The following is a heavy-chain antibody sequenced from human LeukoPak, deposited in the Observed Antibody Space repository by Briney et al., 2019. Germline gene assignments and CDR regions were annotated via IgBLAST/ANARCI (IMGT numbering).Heavy chain of an antibody. Sequence: GASVKVSCKTSGYTFTNLDINWLRQAPGQGLGWMGWMSPNSGDTGYAQKFQGRVSMTRDIFKSTAYMELSSLRSEDTAIYYCASNPPNTGDFYYWGLGTLVTVSS. D-gene: IGHD1-1*01. CDR2: MSPNSGDT. V-gene: IGHV1-8*01. CDR3: ASNPPNTGDFYY. CDR1: GYTFTNLD. J-gene: IGHJ4*02.